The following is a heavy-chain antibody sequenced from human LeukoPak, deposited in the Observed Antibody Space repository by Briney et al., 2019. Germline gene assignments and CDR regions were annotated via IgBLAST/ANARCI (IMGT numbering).Heavy chain of an antibody. CDR3: ASYSSGWYVHDY. CDR1: GGSISSGGYY. CDR2: IYYSGST. J-gene: IGHJ4*02. Sequence: PSETLSLTCTVSGGSISSGGYYWSWIRQHPGKGLEWIGYIYYSGSTNYNPSLKSRVTISVDKSKNQFSLKLSSVTAADTAVYYCASYSSGWYVHDYWGQGTLVTVSS. V-gene: IGHV4-31*03. D-gene: IGHD6-19*01.